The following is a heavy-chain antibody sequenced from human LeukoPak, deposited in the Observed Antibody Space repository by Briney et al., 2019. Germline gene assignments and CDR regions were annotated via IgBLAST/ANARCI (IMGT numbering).Heavy chain of an antibody. CDR3: TRNAGTYNWLDP. J-gene: IGHJ5*02. V-gene: IGHV3-73*01. Sequence: GGSLRLSCAASGSTFSDCSIHWVRQASGKGLEWVGLIDKKTKNYETAYAASVRGRFTISRDDSQNTAYLQMYSLETEDTALYYCTRNAGTYNWLDPWGQGTLVTVSS. D-gene: IGHD1-26*01. CDR1: GSTFSDCS. CDR2: IDKKTKNYET.